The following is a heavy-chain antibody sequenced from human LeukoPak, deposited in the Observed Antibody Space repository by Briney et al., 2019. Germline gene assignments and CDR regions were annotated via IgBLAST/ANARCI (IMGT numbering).Heavy chain of an antibody. V-gene: IGHV3-7*01. Sequence: PGGSLRLSCAASGFTFSSYWMSWVRQAPGEGLEWVANIKQDGSEKYYVDSVKGRFTISRDNAKNSLYLQMNSLRAEDTAVYYCASARSTSCYNCGVSYWGQGTLVTVSS. CDR1: GFTFSSYW. D-gene: IGHD2-2*02. CDR2: IKQDGSEK. CDR3: ASARSTSCYNCGVSY. J-gene: IGHJ4*02.